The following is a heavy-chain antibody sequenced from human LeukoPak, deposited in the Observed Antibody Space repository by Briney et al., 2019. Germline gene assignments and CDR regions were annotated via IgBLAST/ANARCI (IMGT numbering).Heavy chain of an antibody. CDR2: IRSKTNDYAT. Sequence: GSLRLSCAVSGFTFSGSAIHWVRQASGRGLEWVGRIRSKTNDYATAYAASVRGRFTVSRDDSENTAYLQMNSLKTEDTAVYYCALKYPADIPFLQTNNWFDPWGQGTLVTVSS. V-gene: IGHV3-73*01. CDR3: ALKYPADIPFLQTNNWFDP. CDR1: GFTFSGSA. D-gene: IGHD3-9*01. J-gene: IGHJ5*02.